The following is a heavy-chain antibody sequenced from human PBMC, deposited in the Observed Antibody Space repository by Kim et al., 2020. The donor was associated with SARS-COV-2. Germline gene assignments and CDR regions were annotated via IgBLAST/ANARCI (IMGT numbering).Heavy chain of an antibody. J-gene: IGHJ3*02. Sequence: SETLSLTCTVSGGSISSGGYYWSWIRQHPGKGLEWIGYIYYSGSTYYNPSLKSRVTISVDTSKNQFSLKLSSVTAADTAVYYCARASSKALWTPMRRYAFDIWGQGTMVTVSS. CDR3: ARASSKALWTPMRRYAFDI. CDR1: GGSISSGGYY. D-gene: IGHD3-10*01. CDR2: IYYSGST. V-gene: IGHV4-31*03.